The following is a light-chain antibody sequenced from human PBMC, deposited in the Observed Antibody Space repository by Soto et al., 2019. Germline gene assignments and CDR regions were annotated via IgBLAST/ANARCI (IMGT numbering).Light chain of an antibody. CDR2: EAS. J-gene: IGKJ1*01. CDR3: QQYNSYSRT. Sequence: EIQMTQSPSTLSASVGGRVIISCRASQSISSWLAWYKQKPGKAPKLLIYEASSLESGVPSRFRGSGSGTEFTLTISSLKPDDFAAYYCQQYNSYSRTFGQGTKVDIK. CDR1: QSISSW. V-gene: IGKV1-5*01.